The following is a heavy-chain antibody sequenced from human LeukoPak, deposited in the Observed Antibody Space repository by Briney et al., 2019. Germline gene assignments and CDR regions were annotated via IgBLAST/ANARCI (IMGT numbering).Heavy chain of an antibody. J-gene: IGHJ5*02. V-gene: IGHV3-48*01. CDR3: ARDREDIAAADGGFDP. CDR1: GFTFSSYS. Sequence: GGSLRLSCAASGFTFSSYSMNWVRQAPGKGLEWISYISSSSDTIYYAGSVKGRFTISRDNAKNSLFLQMSSLRAEDTAVYYCARDREDIAAADGGFDPWGQGTLVTVSS. D-gene: IGHD6-13*01. CDR2: ISSSSDTI.